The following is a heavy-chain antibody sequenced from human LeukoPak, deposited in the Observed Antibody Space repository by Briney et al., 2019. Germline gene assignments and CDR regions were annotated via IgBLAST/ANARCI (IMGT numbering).Heavy chain of an antibody. Sequence: HPGGSLRLSCVVSGVSLSSHGIHWVRQAPGKGLEWVAFIWSDGSSEYYADSVKGRVTVSRDNSKNTVYLQINGLRVEDTAVYHCARGRGNDFLDYWGQGTLVTVSS. CDR3: ARGRGNDFLDY. D-gene: IGHD1-1*01. CDR2: IWSDGSSE. J-gene: IGHJ4*02. CDR1: GVSLSSHG. V-gene: IGHV3-33*01.